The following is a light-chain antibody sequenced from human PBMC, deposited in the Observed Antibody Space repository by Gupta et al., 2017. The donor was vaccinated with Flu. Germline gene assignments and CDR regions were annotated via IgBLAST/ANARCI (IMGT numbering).Light chain of an antibody. CDR3: QQYGSSSYT. CDR2: GAS. J-gene: IGKJ2*01. V-gene: IGKV3-20*01. CDR1: QSVSSSY. Sequence: ERATRSGRASQSVSSSYLAWYQQKPGQAPRLLIYGASSRATGIPDRFSGSGSGTDFTLTISRLEPEDFAVYYCQQYGSSSYTFGQGTKLEIK.